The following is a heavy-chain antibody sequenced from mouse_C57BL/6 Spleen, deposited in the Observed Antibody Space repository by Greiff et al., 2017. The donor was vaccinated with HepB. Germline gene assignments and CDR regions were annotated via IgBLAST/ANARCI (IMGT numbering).Heavy chain of an antibody. CDR2: ISNGGGST. V-gene: IGHV5-12*01. D-gene: IGHD2-2*01. Sequence: EVKLVESGGGLVQPGGSLKLSCAASGFTFSDYYMYWVRQTPEKRLEWVAYISNGGGSTYYPDTVKGRFTISRDNAKNTLYLQMSRLKSEDTAMYYCAGSCHYGYDDVDWYFDVWGTGTTVTVSS. J-gene: IGHJ1*03. CDR1: GFTFSDYY. CDR3: AGSCHYGYDDVDWYFDV.